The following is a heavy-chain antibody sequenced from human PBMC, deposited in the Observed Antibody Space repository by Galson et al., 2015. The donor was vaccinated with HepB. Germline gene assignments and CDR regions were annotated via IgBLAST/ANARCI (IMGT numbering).Heavy chain of an antibody. J-gene: IGHJ4*02. V-gene: IGHV3-66*01. CDR1: GFTVSSNY. CDR2: IYSGGST. D-gene: IGHD3-22*01. CDR3: AREGYYYDSSGYYYQDY. Sequence: SLRLSCAASGFTVSSNYMSWVRQAPGKGLEWVSVIYSGGSTYYADSVKGRFTISRDNSKNTLYLQMNSLRAEDTAVYYCAREGYYYDSSGYYYQDYWGQGTLVTVSS.